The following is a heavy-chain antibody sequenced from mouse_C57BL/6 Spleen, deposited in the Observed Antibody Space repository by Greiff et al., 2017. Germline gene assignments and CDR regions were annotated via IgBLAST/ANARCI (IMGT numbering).Heavy chain of an antibody. CDR1: GFSLTSYA. V-gene: IGHV2-9-1*01. CDR2: IWTGGGT. CDR3: ARKVEDYDGYPSWYFDV. Sequence: QVQLKESGPGLVAPSQSLSITCTVSGFSLTSYAISWVRQPPGKGLEWLGVIWTGGGTNYNSALKSRLSISKDNSKSQVFLKMNSLQTNDTARYYCARKVEDYDGYPSWYFDVWGTGTTVTVSS. J-gene: IGHJ1*03. D-gene: IGHD2-3*01.